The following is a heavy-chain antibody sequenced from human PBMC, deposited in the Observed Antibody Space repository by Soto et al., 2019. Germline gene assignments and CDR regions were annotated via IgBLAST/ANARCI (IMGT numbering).Heavy chain of an antibody. D-gene: IGHD4-17*01. CDR1: GFTFSSYG. Sequence: GGSLRLSCAASGFTFSSYGMHWVRQAPGKGLEWVAVIWYDGSNKYYADSVKGRFTISRDNSKNTLYLQMNSLRAEDTAVYYCARDYGDYRFDAFDIWGQGTMVTVSS. CDR2: IWYDGSNK. CDR3: ARDYGDYRFDAFDI. J-gene: IGHJ3*02. V-gene: IGHV3-33*01.